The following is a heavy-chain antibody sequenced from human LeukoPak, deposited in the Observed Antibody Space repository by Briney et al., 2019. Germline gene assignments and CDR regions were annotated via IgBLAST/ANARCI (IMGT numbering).Heavy chain of an antibody. CDR2: INHSGST. CDR3: ARDHDAFDI. J-gene: IGHJ3*02. V-gene: IGHV4-34*01. Sequence: SETRSLTCAVYGGSFSGYYWSWIRQPPGKGLEWIGEINHSGSTNYNPSLKSRVTMSVDTSKNQFSLKLSSVTAADTAVYYCARDHDAFDIWGQGTMVTVSS. CDR1: GGSFSGYY.